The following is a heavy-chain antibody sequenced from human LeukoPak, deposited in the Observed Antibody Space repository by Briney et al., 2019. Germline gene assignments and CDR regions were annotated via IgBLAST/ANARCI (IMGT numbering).Heavy chain of an antibody. CDR1: GGSISSSSYY. D-gene: IGHD2-2*02. CDR3: ARGVPAAIREGNDFDY. J-gene: IGHJ4*02. V-gene: IGHV4-39*07. Sequence: PSETLSLTCTVSGGSISSSSYYWSWIRQPPGKGLEWIGEINHSGSTNYNPSLKSRVTISVDTSKNQFSLRLSSVTAADTAVYYCARGVPAAIREGNDFDYWGQGTLVTVSS. CDR2: INHSGST.